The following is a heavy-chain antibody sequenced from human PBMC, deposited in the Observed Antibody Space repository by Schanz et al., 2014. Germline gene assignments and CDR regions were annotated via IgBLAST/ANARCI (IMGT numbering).Heavy chain of an antibody. V-gene: IGHV1-2*06. D-gene: IGHD3-3*01. CDR3: ARESVSRTRWFDP. CDR1: GYPFSDYG. CDR2: ISPSSGGT. J-gene: IGHJ5*02. Sequence: QVQLVQSGGEVKTPGASVKVSCKPSGYPFSDYGISWVRQAPGQGLEWMGRISPSSGGTNYAQNFQGRVTMTKDTSINTVYMELSTLTSDDTAVYYCARESVSRTRWFDPWGQGTLVTVSS.